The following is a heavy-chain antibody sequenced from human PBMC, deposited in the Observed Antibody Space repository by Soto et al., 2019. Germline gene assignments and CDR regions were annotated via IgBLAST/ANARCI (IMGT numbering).Heavy chain of an antibody. D-gene: IGHD2-15*01. CDR1: GCRFDDYA. V-gene: IGHV3-9*01. J-gene: IGHJ3*02. Sequence: FLSLSCAPSGCRFDDYAMHWVRQAPGKGLEWVSGISWNSGSIGYADSMKGRLTVSRDNAKNSLYLQMNSLRAEDTALYYCAKDEYSSGAHAFDIWGQGTMVTFSS. CDR2: ISWNSGSI. CDR3: AKDEYSSGAHAFDI.